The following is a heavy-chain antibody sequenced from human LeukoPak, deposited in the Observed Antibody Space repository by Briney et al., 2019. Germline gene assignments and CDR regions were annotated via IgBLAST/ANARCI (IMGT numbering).Heavy chain of an antibody. Sequence: PGGSLRLSCTASGSTFGDYAMSWVRQAPGKGLGWVGLIRSKAYGGTTEYAASVKGRFTISRDDSKSIAYLQMNSLKTEDTAVYYCTREDFRGVIVGFDYWGQGTLVTVSS. CDR1: GSTFGDYA. CDR2: IRSKAYGGTT. CDR3: TREDFRGVIVGFDY. D-gene: IGHD3-10*01. V-gene: IGHV3-49*04. J-gene: IGHJ4*02.